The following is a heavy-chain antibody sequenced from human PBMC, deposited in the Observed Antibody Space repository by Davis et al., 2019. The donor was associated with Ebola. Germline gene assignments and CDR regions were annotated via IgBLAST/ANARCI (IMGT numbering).Heavy chain of an antibody. CDR3: ARGQRYYGSGRWNY. V-gene: IGHV4-34*01. Sequence: SETLSLTCTVSGGSISGYYWSWIRQPPGKGLEWIGEINHSGSTNYNPSLKSRVTISVDTSKNQFSLKLSSVTAADTAVYYCARGQRYYGSGRWNYWGQGTLVTVSS. CDR1: GGSISGYY. J-gene: IGHJ4*02. CDR2: INHSGST. D-gene: IGHD3-10*01.